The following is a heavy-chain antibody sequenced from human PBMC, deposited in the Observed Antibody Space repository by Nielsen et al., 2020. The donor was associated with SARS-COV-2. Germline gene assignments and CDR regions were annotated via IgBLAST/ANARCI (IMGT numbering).Heavy chain of an antibody. CDR1: GGSLSSRNYY. CDR2: IYYSGSV. V-gene: IGHV4-39*02. D-gene: IGHD2-15*01. CDR3: ARGDMSLGHEGMFPCDDAFDI. J-gene: IGHJ3*02. Sequence: SETRSLTCTVSGGSLSSRNYYWGWIRQPPGKGLEWIGTIYYSGSVSYNPSLRSRVTLSVDTSKKHFSLKFTSVTASDPGFYFCARGDMSLGHEGMFPCDDAFDIWGQGTMVRVSS.